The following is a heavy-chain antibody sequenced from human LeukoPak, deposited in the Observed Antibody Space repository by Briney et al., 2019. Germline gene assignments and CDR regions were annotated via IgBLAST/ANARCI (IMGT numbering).Heavy chain of an antibody. CDR2: ISYDGSNK. Sequence: GRSLRLSCAASGFTFSSYGMHWVRQAPGKGLEWVAVISYDGSNKYYADSVKGRFTISRDNSKNTLYLQMNSLRAEDTAVYYCAKGGLVGATTGWGQGTLVTVSS. CDR3: AKGGLVGATTG. D-gene: IGHD1-26*01. V-gene: IGHV3-30*18. CDR1: GFTFSSYG. J-gene: IGHJ4*02.